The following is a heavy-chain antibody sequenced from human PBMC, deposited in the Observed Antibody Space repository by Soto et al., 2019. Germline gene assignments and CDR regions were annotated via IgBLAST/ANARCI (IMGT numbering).Heavy chain of an antibody. J-gene: IGHJ4*02. V-gene: IGHV1-46*01. Sequence: QVQLVQSGAEVKKPGASVKVSCKASGYTFTSYYIHWVRQAPGQGLEWMGFINPSGGSTSYAQKFQGRVTMTRDTSTSTVYMELSSLRSEDTAMYYCARNVNSGLDYWGQGTLVTVSS. CDR1: GYTFTSYY. CDR2: INPSGGST. D-gene: IGHD1-20*01. CDR3: ARNVNSGLDY.